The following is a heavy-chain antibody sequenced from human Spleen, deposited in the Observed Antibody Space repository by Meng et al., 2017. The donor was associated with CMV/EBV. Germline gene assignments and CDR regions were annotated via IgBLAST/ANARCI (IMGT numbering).Heavy chain of an antibody. CDR1: GFTFSSYA. J-gene: IGHJ4*02. Sequence: CAAAGFTFSSYAMSWVRQAPGKGLEWVSVIYSGGSSTYYADSVKGRFTISRDNSKNTLYLQMNSLRAEDTAVYYCAKQGYSGYVPDYWGQGTLVTVSS. D-gene: IGHD5-12*01. CDR2: IYSGGSST. CDR3: AKQGYSGYVPDY. V-gene: IGHV3-23*03.